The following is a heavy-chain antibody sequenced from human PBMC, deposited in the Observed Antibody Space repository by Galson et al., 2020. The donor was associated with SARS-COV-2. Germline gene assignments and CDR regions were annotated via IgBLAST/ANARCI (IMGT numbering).Heavy chain of an antibody. CDR2: INPSGGST. CDR3: AAFVARPVY. Sequence: GLEWMGIINPSGGSTSYAQKFQGRVTITRDTSTSTAYMELSSLRYEDTAVYYCAAFVARPVYWGQGTLVTVSS. D-gene: IGHD6-6*01. J-gene: IGHJ4*02. V-gene: IGHV1-46*01.